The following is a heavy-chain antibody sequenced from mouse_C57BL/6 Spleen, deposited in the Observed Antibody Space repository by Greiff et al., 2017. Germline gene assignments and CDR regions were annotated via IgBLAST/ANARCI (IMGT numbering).Heavy chain of an antibody. Sequence: EVQLQQSGAELVKPGASVKLSCTASGFNIKDYYMHWVKQRTEQGLEWIGRIDPEDGETKYAPNFQGKATITADTSSNTAYLQLSCLTSEDTAVDYCARWGGNDYYAMDYWGQGTSVTVSS. J-gene: IGHJ4*01. V-gene: IGHV14-2*01. CDR3: ARWGGNDYYAMDY. CDR2: IDPEDGET. D-gene: IGHD2-1*01. CDR1: GFNIKDYY.